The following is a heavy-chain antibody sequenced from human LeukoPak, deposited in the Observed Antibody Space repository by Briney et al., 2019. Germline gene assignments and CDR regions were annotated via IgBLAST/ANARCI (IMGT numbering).Heavy chain of an antibody. CDR2: IYTSGST. J-gene: IGHJ6*03. V-gene: IGHV4-4*07. CDR1: GGSISSYY. CDR3: ARDRSGYDSTVTIYYYYYYMDV. Sequence: PSETLSLTCTVSGGSISSYYWSWIRQPAGKGLDWIGRIYTSGSTNYNPSLKSRVTMSVDTSKNQFSLKLSSVTAADTAVYYCARDRSGYDSTVTIYYYYYYMDVWGKGTTVTVSS. D-gene: IGHD5-12*01.